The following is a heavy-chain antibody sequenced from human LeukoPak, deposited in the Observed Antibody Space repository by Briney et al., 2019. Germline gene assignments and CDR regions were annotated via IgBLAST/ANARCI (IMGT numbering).Heavy chain of an antibody. V-gene: IGHV3-21*01. CDR2: ITCSLSYI. D-gene: IGHD2-2*01. Sequence: KPGGSLRLFCGASVFTLKTYTMNWVRQARGKGLEGVSSITCSLSYISYADSVKCRFTSSRDNAKNSLPLQMNRLRAEDTAVYYCARDFGRTSDWQPRLYYGMDVWGQGTTVTVSS. J-gene: IGHJ6*01. CDR1: VFTLKTYT. CDR3: ARDFGRTSDWQPRLYYGMDV.